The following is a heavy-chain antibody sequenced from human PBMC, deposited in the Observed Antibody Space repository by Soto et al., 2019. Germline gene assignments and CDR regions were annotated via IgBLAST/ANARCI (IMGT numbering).Heavy chain of an antibody. V-gene: IGHV4-34*01. CDR2: INHSVST. D-gene: IGHD3-10*01. CDR3: ARGPYGSGSYFGRYYYYYYMDV. Sequence: PSETLSLTCAVYGGSFSGYYWSWIRQPPGKGLEWIGEINHSVSTNYNPSLRSRVTISVDTSKNQFSLKLSSVTAADTAVYYCARGPYGSGSYFGRYYYYYYMDVWGKGTTVTVSS. J-gene: IGHJ6*03. CDR1: GGSFSGYY.